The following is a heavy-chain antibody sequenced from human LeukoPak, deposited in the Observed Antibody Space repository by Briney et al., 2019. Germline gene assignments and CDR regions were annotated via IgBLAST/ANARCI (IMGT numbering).Heavy chain of an antibody. CDR2: INHSGST. CDR1: GGSFSGYY. V-gene: IGHV4-34*01. CDR3: ARGKYGDYD. J-gene: IGHJ4*02. D-gene: IGHD4-17*01. Sequence: SETLSLTCAVYGGSFSGYYWSWIRQPPGKGLEWTGEINHSGSTNYNPSLKSRVTISVDTSKNQFSLKLSSVTAADTAVYYCARGKYGDYDWGQGTLVTVSS.